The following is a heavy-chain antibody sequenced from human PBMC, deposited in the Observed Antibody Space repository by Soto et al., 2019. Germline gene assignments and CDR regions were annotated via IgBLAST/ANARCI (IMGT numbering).Heavy chain of an antibody. CDR2: IREDGSEK. CDR1: GFTLSTYW. Sequence: GGSLRLSCAASGFTLSTYWMNWVRQAPGKGLEWVANIREDGSEKYYVDSVKGRFTVSRDNAKNSLYLQMNSLRADDTAVYYCLKGSRNDPGHLDYWGQGTLVTVSS. D-gene: IGHD1-1*01. V-gene: IGHV3-7*01. J-gene: IGHJ4*02. CDR3: LKGSRNDPGHLDY.